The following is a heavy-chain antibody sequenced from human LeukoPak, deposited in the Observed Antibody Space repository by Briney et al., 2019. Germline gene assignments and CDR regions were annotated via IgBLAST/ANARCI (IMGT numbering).Heavy chain of an antibody. CDR3: ARDGRSGGSSGWYVFDY. D-gene: IGHD6-19*01. J-gene: IGHJ4*02. CDR1: GGTFSSYA. Sequence: SVKVSCKASGGTFSSYAISWVRQAPGQGLEWMGGIIPIFGTANYAQKFQGRVTITADESTSTAYMELSSLRSEDTAVYYCARDGRSGGSSGWYVFDYWGQGTLVTVSP. V-gene: IGHV1-69*01. CDR2: IIPIFGTA.